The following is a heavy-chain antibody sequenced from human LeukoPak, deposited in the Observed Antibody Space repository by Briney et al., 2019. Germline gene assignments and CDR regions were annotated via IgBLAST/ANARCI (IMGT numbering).Heavy chain of an antibody. Sequence: GGSLRLSCAASGFTFRDYYMSWIRQAPGKGLERVSYISTSGSNIYYADSVKGRFTISRDNAKNSLYLQVDSLRAEDTAVYYCARDIYGSGPPVGDAIDYWGQGTLVTVSS. D-gene: IGHD3-10*01. V-gene: IGHV3-11*04. CDR3: ARDIYGSGPPVGDAIDY. J-gene: IGHJ4*02. CDR1: GFTFRDYY. CDR2: ISTSGSNI.